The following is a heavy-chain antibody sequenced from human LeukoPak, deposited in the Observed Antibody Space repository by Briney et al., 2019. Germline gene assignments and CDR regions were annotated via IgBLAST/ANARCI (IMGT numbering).Heavy chain of an antibody. D-gene: IGHD6-13*01. Sequence: ASVKVSCKASGYTFTSYYMHWVRQAPGQWLEWMGIINPSGGSTSYAQKFQGRVTMTRDTSTSTVYMELSSLRSEDTAVYYCARAAPGYSSSWYLRGYFDYWGQGTLVTVSS. J-gene: IGHJ4*02. V-gene: IGHV1-46*01. CDR2: INPSGGST. CDR1: GYTFTSYY. CDR3: ARAAPGYSSSWYLRGYFDY.